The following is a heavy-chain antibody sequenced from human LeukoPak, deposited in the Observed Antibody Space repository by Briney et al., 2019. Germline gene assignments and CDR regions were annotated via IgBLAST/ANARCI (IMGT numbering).Heavy chain of an antibody. D-gene: IGHD1-26*01. Sequence: GGSLRLSCFTSGFTLSTNAMSWVRQAPGKGLEWISGISGSGASTYYADSVKGRFTISRDDSRNTLYLQMNSLRGDDTAVYYCAKDVGKWESLHFFDYWGQGTLVTASS. CDR2: ISGSGAST. J-gene: IGHJ4*02. CDR1: GFTLSTNA. V-gene: IGHV3-23*01. CDR3: AKDVGKWESLHFFDY.